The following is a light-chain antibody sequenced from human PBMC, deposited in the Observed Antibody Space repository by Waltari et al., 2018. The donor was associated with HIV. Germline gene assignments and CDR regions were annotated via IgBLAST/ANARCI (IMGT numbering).Light chain of an antibody. CDR1: QSVRSY. Sequence: EIVLTQSPATLSLSPGERATLSCRASQSVRSYLAWYQQKPGQAPRLLIYDSSNRATGIPARFSGSGSGTDFTLTITSLEPEDFAVYYCQERSNWPPPYTFGQGTKLEI. J-gene: IGKJ2*01. V-gene: IGKV3-11*01. CDR3: QERSNWPPPYT. CDR2: DSS.